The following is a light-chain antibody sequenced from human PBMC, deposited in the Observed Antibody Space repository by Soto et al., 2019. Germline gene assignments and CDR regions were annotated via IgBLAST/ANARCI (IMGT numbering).Light chain of an antibody. CDR3: SSHAGINNVV. CDR1: SSDVGGYNY. J-gene: IGLJ3*02. CDR2: EVT. Sequence: QSVLTQPPSASGSPGQSVTISCTGTSSDVGGYNYVSWYQQHPGKAPKLMIYEVTKRHSGVPDRFSGSKSGNTASLTVSGLQAEDEADYYCSSHAGINNVVFGGGTKLTVL. V-gene: IGLV2-8*01.